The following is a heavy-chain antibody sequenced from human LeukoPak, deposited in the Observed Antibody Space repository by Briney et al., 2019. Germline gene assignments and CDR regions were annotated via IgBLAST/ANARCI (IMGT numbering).Heavy chain of an antibody. Sequence: SETLSLTCAVSGGSISSGGYSWSWIRQPPGNGLEWNGYIYYSGSTYYNPSLKSRATISVDTSKNHFSLKLTSVTAAYTAVYYCAWEPRYSGSSYIWGQGKMVTVSS. CDR1: GGSISSGGYS. D-gene: IGHD1-26*01. J-gene: IGHJ3*02. CDR3: AWEPRYSGSSYI. V-gene: IGHV4-30-4*07. CDR2: IYYSGST.